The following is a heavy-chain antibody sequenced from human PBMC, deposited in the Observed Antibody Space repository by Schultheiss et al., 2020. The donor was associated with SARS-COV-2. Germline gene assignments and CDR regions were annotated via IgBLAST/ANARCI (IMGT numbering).Heavy chain of an antibody. J-gene: IGHJ6*02. Sequence: SVKVSCKASGGTFSSYAISWVRQAPGQGLEWMGGIIPIFGTANYAQKFQGRVTITADESTSTAYMELSRLRSDDTAVYYCARGGYGPLNALDVWGQGTTVTVSS. D-gene: IGHD3-10*01. V-gene: IGHV1-69*13. CDR1: GGTFSSYA. CDR2: IIPIFGTA. CDR3: ARGGYGPLNALDV.